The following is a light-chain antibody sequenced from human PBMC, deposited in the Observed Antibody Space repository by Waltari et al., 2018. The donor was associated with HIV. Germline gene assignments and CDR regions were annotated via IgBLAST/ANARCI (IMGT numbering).Light chain of an antibody. Sequence: QSALTQPPSASGSPGQSVTISCTGTSSDVGGYNYVSWYQHHPGTAPILMIYEVSRRPSGVPYLFSGSNSGNPASLSVSGLQAEDEADYCCTSYAGSNNYGVFGGGTKLTVL. V-gene: IGLV2-8*01. CDR2: EVS. CDR1: SSDVGGYNY. J-gene: IGLJ3*02. CDR3: TSYAGSNNYGV.